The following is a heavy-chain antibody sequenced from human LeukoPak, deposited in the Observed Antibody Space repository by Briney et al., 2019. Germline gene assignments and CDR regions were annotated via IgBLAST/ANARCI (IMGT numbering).Heavy chain of an antibody. D-gene: IGHD2-2*01. Sequence: GGSLRLSCAASGFTFGTYAMSWVRQAPGKGLEWVSGISASGGSTHYAESVSGRFIISRDNSKNTLYLQMNSLRAEDTAVCYCVRGSSLFENWGQGTLVTVSS. CDR1: GFTFGTYA. CDR2: ISASGGST. V-gene: IGHV3-23*01. J-gene: IGHJ4*02. CDR3: VRGSSLFEN.